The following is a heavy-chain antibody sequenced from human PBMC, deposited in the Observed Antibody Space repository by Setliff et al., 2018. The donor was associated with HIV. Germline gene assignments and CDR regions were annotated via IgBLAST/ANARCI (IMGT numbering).Heavy chain of an antibody. CDR1: GYSISSGYY. V-gene: IGHV4-38-2*01. D-gene: IGHD1-1*01. CDR3: ARGTRYNGDGNPNWFDP. J-gene: IGHJ5*02. Sequence: VSGYSISSGYYWGWIRQPPGKGLEWIGSIYHSGSTYYNPSLKSRVTISVDTSKNQFSLKLSSVTAADTAVYYCARGTRYNGDGNPNWFDPWGQGTLVTVSS. CDR2: IYHSGST.